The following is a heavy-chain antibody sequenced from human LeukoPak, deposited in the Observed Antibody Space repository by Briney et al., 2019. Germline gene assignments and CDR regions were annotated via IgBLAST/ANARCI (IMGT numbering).Heavy chain of an antibody. J-gene: IGHJ4*02. D-gene: IGHD3-9*01. CDR1: GGSISSGGYY. CDR2: IYYTGST. V-gene: IGHV4-31*03. CDR3: ARSGYDILTGYLDHIDY. Sequence: SETLSLTCTVSGGSISSGGYYWSWIRQHPGKGLEWHGYIYYTGSTYYNSSLKSRVTISVDTSKNQFSLKLCYVAGADADVYSWARSGYDILTGYLDHIDYWGQGTLVTVSS.